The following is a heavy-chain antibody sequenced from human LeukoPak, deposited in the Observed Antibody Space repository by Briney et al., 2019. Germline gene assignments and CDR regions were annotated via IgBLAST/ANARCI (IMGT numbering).Heavy chain of an antibody. CDR2: IRSKANSYAT. D-gene: IGHD2-15*01. J-gene: IGHJ4*02. CDR3: TRGSWWSNEAIDY. CDR1: GFTFSGSA. V-gene: IGHV3-73*01. Sequence: GGSLRLSCAASGFTFSGSARHWVRQASGKGLEWVGRIRSKANSYATAYAASVKGRFTISRDDSKNTAYLQMNSLKTEDTAVYYCTRGSWWSNEAIDYWGQGTLVTVSS.